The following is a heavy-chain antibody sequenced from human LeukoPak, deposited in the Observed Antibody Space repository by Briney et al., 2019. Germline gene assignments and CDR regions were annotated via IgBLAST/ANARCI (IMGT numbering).Heavy chain of an antibody. V-gene: IGHV3-7*01. Sequence: GGSLRLSCAASGFTFSSYWMSWVRQAPGKGLEWVANIKQDGSEKYYVDSVKGRFTISRDNAKKSLYLQMNSLRAEDTAVYYCARDDYYDSSGFDYWGQGTLVTVSS. D-gene: IGHD3-22*01. CDR2: IKQDGSEK. CDR3: ARDDYYDSSGFDY. J-gene: IGHJ4*02. CDR1: GFTFSSYW.